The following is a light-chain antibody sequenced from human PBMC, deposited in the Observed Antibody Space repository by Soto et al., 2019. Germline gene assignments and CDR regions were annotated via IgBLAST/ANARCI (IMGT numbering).Light chain of an antibody. V-gene: IGKV3-11*01. CDR3: QQRSTGPPLS. CDR2: AAS. Sequence: EIVLTQSPDTLSLSPGERATLSCRASQSVDNYLAWYQQRPGQAPRLLIYAASNRDSGIPARFSGSGSGTDFTLAISSLEPEDVAVYYCQQRSTGPPLSFGVGTKVEIK. J-gene: IGKJ4*01. CDR1: QSVDNY.